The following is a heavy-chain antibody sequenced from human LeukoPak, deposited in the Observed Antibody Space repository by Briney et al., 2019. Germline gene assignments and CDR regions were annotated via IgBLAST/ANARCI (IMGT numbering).Heavy chain of an antibody. CDR1: GGSISTYY. V-gene: IGHV4-59*01. CDR3: ARVGPHASFDY. J-gene: IGHJ4*02. CDR2: IYYSGNT. Sequence: SETLSLTCTVSGGSISTYYWSWIRQPPGKGLEWIGYIYYSGNTNYNPSLKSRVTLSVDTSKNQSSLKLSSVTAADTAVYYCARVGPHASFDYWGQGTLVTVSS.